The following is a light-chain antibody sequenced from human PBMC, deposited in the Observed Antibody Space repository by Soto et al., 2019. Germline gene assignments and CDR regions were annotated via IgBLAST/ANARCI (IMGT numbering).Light chain of an antibody. CDR1: SSDVGSYNL. Sequence: QSALTQPASVSGSPGQSITISCTGTSSDVGSYNLVSWYQQHPGKAPKLMIYEGSKRPSGVSNRFSGSKSGNTASLTISGLQAEDEADYYFCSYAGSSTSWVFGGGTQLTVL. CDR2: EGS. CDR3: CSYAGSSTSWV. V-gene: IGLV2-23*01. J-gene: IGLJ3*02.